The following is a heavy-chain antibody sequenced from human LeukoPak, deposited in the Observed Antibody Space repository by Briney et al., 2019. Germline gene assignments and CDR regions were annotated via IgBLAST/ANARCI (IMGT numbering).Heavy chain of an antibody. V-gene: IGHV3-66*01. CDR1: GFTFSSYA. J-gene: IGHJ4*02. CDR2: IYSGGST. Sequence: GGSLRLSCAASGFTFSSYAMGWVRQAPGKGLEWVSVIYSGGSTYYADSVKGRFTISRDNSKNTLYLQMNSLRAEDTAVYYRARVGYSSSWYYFDYWGQGTLVTVSS. D-gene: IGHD6-13*01. CDR3: ARVGYSSSWYYFDY.